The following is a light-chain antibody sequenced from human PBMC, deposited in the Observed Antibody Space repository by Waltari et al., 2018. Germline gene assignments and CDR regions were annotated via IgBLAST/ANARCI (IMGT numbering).Light chain of an antibody. CDR2: GAS. V-gene: IGKV3-20*01. Sequence: IVLTQSPGTLSLSPGERATLYCRASHSVSRSLAWYQQKPGQAPRLLIYGASSRATGVPDRFSGSGSGTDFSLTISRLEPEDFAVYYCQHYVRLPVSFGQGTKVEIK. CDR3: QHYVRLPVS. CDR1: HSVSRS. J-gene: IGKJ1*01.